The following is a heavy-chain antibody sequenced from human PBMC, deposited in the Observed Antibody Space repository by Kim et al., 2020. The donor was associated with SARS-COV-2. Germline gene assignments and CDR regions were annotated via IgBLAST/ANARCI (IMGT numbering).Heavy chain of an antibody. CDR2: INPNSGGT. Sequence: ASVKVSCKASGYTFTGYYMHWVRQVPGQGLEWMGRINPNSGGTNYAQKFQGRVTMTRDTSISTAYMELSRLRSDDTAVYYCARALYYDILTGNYYMDVWGKGTTVTVSS. D-gene: IGHD3-9*01. J-gene: IGHJ6*03. CDR3: ARALYYDILTGNYYMDV. CDR1: GYTFTGYY. V-gene: IGHV1-2*06.